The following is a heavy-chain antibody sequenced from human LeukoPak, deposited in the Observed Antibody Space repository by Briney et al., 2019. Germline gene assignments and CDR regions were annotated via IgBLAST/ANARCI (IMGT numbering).Heavy chain of an antibody. CDR1: GGTFSSYA. D-gene: IGHD6-19*01. V-gene: IGHV1-69*13. Sequence: SVKVSCKASGGTFSSYAISWVRQGPGQGLEWMGGIIPIFGTANYAQKFQGRVTITADESTSTAYMELSSLRSEDTAVYYCARDGDGGGWYDYWGQGTLVTVSS. CDR3: ARDGDGGGWYDY. CDR2: IIPIFGTA. J-gene: IGHJ4*02.